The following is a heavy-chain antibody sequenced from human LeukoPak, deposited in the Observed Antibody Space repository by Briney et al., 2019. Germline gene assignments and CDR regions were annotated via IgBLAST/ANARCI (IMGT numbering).Heavy chain of an antibody. CDR1: GGSISSSSYY. D-gene: IGHD1-26*01. J-gene: IGHJ4*02. V-gene: IGHV4-39*07. CDR3: AKVDIPSGNYGGYFDY. CDR2: TYYRGNT. Sequence: SETLSLTCTVSGGSISSSSYYWVWIRQSPGKGLEWIGSTYYRGNTYYNPSLKSRVTISVDTSKNQFSLKLSSVTAADTAVYYCAKVDIPSGNYGGYFDYWGQGTLVTVSP.